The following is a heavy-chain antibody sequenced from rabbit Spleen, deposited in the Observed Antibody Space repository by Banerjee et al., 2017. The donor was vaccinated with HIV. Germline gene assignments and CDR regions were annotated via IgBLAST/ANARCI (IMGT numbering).Heavy chain of an antibody. CDR1: GWDFSRSYF. Sequence: QSLEESGGDLVQPGASLTLTCTASGWDFSRSYFIWWVRQAAGRGLEWIACTYAGRADVTHYPTWAKGRFTISKPSSTTVTLQMTNLTGADTATYFCATGASSSEFPLWGPGTLVTVS. V-gene: IGHV1S40*01. D-gene: IGHD1-1*01. CDR2: TYAGRADVT. J-gene: IGHJ6*01. CDR3: ATGASSSEFPL.